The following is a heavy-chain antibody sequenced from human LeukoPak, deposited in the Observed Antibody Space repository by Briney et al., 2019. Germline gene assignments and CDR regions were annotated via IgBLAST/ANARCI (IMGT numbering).Heavy chain of an antibody. J-gene: IGHJ5*02. CDR1: GYTCTGYY. V-gene: IGHV1-2*02. CDR2: INHNSGGT. CDR3: ARGYCSGGSCYSVENWFDP. Sequence: ASVKVSCKAAGYTCTGYYMFWVRQAPGQGLEWMGGINHNSGGTNYAQKFQGRVTMTRDTSISTAYMELSRLRSDDTAVYYCARGYCSGGSCYSVENWFDPWGQGTLVTVSS. D-gene: IGHD2-15*01.